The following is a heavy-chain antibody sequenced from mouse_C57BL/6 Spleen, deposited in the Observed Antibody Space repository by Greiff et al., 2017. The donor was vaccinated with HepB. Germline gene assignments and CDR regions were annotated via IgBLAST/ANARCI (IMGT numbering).Heavy chain of an antibody. CDR1: GYSFTGYF. J-gene: IGHJ2*01. Sequence: EVQRVESGPELVKPGDSVKISCKASGYSFTGYFMNWVMQSHGKSLEWIGRIYPYNGDTFYNQKFKGKATLTVDKSSSTAHMELRSLTSEDSAVYYCARDDGLYYFDYWGQGTTLTVSS. V-gene: IGHV1-20*01. CDR3: ARDDGLYYFDY. CDR2: IYPYNGDT. D-gene: IGHD2-3*01.